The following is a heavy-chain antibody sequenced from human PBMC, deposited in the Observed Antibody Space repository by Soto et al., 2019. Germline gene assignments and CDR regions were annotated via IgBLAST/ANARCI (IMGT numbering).Heavy chain of an antibody. CDR3: ARESCSGGSCYSGDY. D-gene: IGHD2-15*01. CDR1: GYTFTGYY. Sequence: GASVKVSCKASGYTFTGYYMHWVRQAPGQGLEWMGWINPNSGGTNYAQKFQGRVTMTRDTSISTAYMELSRLRSDDTAVYYCARESCSGGSCYSGDYWGQGTLVTVSS. V-gene: IGHV1-2*02. J-gene: IGHJ4*02. CDR2: INPNSGGT.